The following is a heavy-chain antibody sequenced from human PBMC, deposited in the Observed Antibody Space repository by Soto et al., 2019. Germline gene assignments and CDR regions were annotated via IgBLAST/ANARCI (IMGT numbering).Heavy chain of an antibody. J-gene: IGHJ4*02. Sequence: SETLSLTCAVSGGSISSGGYSWSWIRQPPGKGLEWIGYIYHSGSTYYNPSLESRLTISVDKSKNQFSLKLTSVTAADTAVYYCARARATIGEGAIFDGRGQQPRGPVSS. CDR1: GGSISSGGYS. D-gene: IGHD1-26*01. CDR2: IYHSGST. CDR3: ARARATIGEGAIFDG. V-gene: IGHV4-30-2*01.